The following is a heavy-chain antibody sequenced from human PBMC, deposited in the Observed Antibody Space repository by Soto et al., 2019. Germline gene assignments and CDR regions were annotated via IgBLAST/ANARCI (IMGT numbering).Heavy chain of an antibody. V-gene: IGHV1-18*01. CDR1: GYTFTSYG. CDR3: ARVRSGYLFLPRYFDY. J-gene: IGHJ4*02. D-gene: IGHD5-12*01. CDR2: ISAYNGNT. Sequence: ASVKVSCKASGYTFTSYGISWVRQAPGQGLEWMGWISAYNGNTNYAQKLQGRVTMTTDTSTSTAYMELRSLRSDDTAVYYCARVRSGYLFLPRYFDYWGQGTLVTVSS.